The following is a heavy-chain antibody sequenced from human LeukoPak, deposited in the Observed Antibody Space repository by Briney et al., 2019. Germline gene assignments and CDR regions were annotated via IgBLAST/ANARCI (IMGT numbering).Heavy chain of an antibody. CDR3: ARHSYGSGSSYYYYMDV. CDR2: IYPGDSDT. D-gene: IGHD3-10*01. CDR1: GYSFTSYW. V-gene: IGHV5-51*01. Sequence: GESLKISCKGSGYSFTSYWIGWVRQMPGKGLEWMGIIYPGDSDTRYSPSFQGQVTISADKSISTAYLQWSSLKASDTAMYYCARHSYGSGSSYYYYMDVWGKGTTVTIPS. J-gene: IGHJ6*03.